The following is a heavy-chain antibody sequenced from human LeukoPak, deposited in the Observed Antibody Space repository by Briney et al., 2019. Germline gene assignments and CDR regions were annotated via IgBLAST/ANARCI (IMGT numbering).Heavy chain of an antibody. CDR1: GISFSSFW. Sequence: GGSLRLSCAASGISFSSFWMSWVRQAPGKGLEWVANINQDGSQTYYEDSVKGRFTISRDNAKSSMYLQMNSLRAEDTAVYYCARSGGSYRLDYWGQGTLVTVSS. CDR3: ARSGGSYRLDY. D-gene: IGHD1-26*01. CDR2: INQDGSQT. V-gene: IGHV3-7*01. J-gene: IGHJ4*02.